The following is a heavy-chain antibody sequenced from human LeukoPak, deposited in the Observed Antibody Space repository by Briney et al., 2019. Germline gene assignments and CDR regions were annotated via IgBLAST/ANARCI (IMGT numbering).Heavy chain of an antibody. CDR3: AGEHAVWGYYYGMDV. CDR1: GFTFSSYG. CDR2: IWYDGSNK. J-gene: IGHJ6*02. D-gene: IGHD3-16*01. Sequence: PGGSLRLSCAASGFTFSSYGMHWVRQAPGKGLEWVAVIWYDGSNKYYADSVKGRFTISRDNSKNTLYLQMNSLRAEDTAVYYCAGEHAVWGYYYGMDVWGQGTTVTVSS. V-gene: IGHV3-33*01.